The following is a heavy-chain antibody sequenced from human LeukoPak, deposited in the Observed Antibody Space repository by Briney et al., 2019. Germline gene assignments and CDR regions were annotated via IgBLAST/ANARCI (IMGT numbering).Heavy chain of an antibody. Sequence: SVKVSCKASGYTFTGYYMHWVRQAPGQGLEWMGRIIPILGIANYAQKLQGRVTITADKSTSTAYMELSSLRSEDTAVYYCARSDTKPGSFDYWGQGTLVTVSS. CDR3: ARSDTKPGSFDY. CDR2: IIPILGIA. J-gene: IGHJ4*02. V-gene: IGHV1-69*02. CDR1: GYTFTGYY.